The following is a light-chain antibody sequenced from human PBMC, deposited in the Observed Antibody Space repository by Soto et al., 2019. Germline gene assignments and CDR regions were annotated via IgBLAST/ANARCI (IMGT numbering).Light chain of an antibody. Sequence: MMMTQSPATLSVSPGERVTLSCRTSHSVNSHVAWYQQKPGQAPRLLLYGASTRATGIPARFSGSGSGRELNLTMRRLQSEDFGVYCSQQYNNWPRGTFGGGPRVDIK. CDR1: HSVNSH. CDR2: GAS. J-gene: IGKJ4*01. V-gene: IGKV3-15*01. CDR3: QQYNNWPRGT.